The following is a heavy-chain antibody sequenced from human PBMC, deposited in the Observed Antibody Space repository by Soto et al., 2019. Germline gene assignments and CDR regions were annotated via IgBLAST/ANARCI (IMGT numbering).Heavy chain of an antibody. CDR1: GFTFSSYG. CDR2: ISYDGSNK. Sequence: QVQLVESGGGVVQPGRSLRLSCAASGFTFSSYGMHWVRQVPGKGLEWVAVISYDGSNKYYADSVKGRFTISRDNSKNTLYLQMNSLRAEDTAVYYCAKDLNGMDVWGQGTTVTVSS. J-gene: IGHJ6*02. V-gene: IGHV3-30*18. CDR3: AKDLNGMDV.